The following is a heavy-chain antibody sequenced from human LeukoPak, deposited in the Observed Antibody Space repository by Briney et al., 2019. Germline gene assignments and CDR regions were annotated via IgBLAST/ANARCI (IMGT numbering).Heavy chain of an antibody. CDR3: ATGGTYYYGNTSYHTFDY. CDR1: GYTLTELS. V-gene: IGHV1-24*01. Sequence: ASVKASCKVSGYTLTELSIHWVRLSPGKGLEWMGGFDLEDGETIYAQKFQGRVSMTEDTSTDTANMELSSLRSEDTAVYYCATGGTYYYGNTSYHTFDYWGQGTLLTVSS. J-gene: IGHJ4*02. D-gene: IGHD3-10*01. CDR2: FDLEDGET.